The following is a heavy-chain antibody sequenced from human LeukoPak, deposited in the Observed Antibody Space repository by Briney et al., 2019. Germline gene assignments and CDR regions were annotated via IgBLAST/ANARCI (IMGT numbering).Heavy chain of an antibody. Sequence: GGSLRLSCVGSGFTFSSSWIHWVRQVPGKGLVWVSRLNTDGSNTAYADSVEGRFTLSSDNAKNTVYLQVNSLRDDDTGLYYCARGAVAPDTWGQGTLVIVSS. D-gene: IGHD2-21*01. CDR3: ARGAVAPDT. CDR2: LNTDGSNT. V-gene: IGHV3-74*01. CDR1: GFTFSSSW. J-gene: IGHJ4*02.